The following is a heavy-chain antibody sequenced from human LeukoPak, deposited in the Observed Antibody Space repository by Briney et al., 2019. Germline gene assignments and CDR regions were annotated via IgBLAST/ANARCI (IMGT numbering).Heavy chain of an antibody. CDR2: INPNSGGT. CDR1: GGTFSSYA. V-gene: IGHV1-2*02. CDR3: ARAPGYGSGSYYRGNY. J-gene: IGHJ4*02. D-gene: IGHD3-10*01. Sequence: ASVKVSCKASGGTFSSYAISWVRQAPGQGLEWMGRINPNSGGTNYAQKFQGRVTMTRDTSISTAYMELSRLRSDDTAVYYCARAPGYGSGSYYRGNYWGQGTLVTVSS.